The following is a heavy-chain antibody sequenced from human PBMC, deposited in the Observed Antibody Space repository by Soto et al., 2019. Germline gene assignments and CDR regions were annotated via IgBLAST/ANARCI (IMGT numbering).Heavy chain of an antibody. D-gene: IGHD2-15*01. Sequence: SETLSLTCTGSGGSISSSSYYWGWIRQPPGKGLEWIGSIYYSGSTYYNPSLKSRVTISVDTSKNQFSLKLSSVTAADTAVYYCARHVGYYYYMDVWGKGTTVTVSS. J-gene: IGHJ6*03. CDR3: ARHVGYYYYMDV. CDR2: IYYSGST. CDR1: GGSISSSSYY. V-gene: IGHV4-39*01.